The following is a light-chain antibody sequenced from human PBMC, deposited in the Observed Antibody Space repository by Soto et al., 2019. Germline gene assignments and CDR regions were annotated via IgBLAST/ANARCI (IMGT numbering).Light chain of an antibody. CDR3: QQANSFPIT. CDR1: EAIRSA. Sequence: AIQLTQSPSSLSASVGDRVTITCRASEAIRSALGWYQQKPGKVPKLLIYAASILQSGVPSRFSGSGSGTDFTLTISSLQPEDFATYYCQQANSFPITFGQGTRLEIK. J-gene: IGKJ5*01. CDR2: AAS. V-gene: IGKV1-6*01.